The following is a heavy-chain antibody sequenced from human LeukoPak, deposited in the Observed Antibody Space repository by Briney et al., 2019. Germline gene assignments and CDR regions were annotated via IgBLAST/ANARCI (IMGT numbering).Heavy chain of an antibody. D-gene: IGHD4-17*01. V-gene: IGHV4-30-2*01. CDR3: ARSTNYGDYFDY. CDR1: GGSITGGGDY. Sequence: SQTLSLTCTVSGGSITGGGDYWSWIRQHPGKGLEWIGYIYHSGSTYYNPSLKSRVTISVDRSKNQFSLKLSSVTAADTAVYYCARSTNYGDYFDYWGQGTLVTVSS. J-gene: IGHJ4*02. CDR2: IYHSGST.